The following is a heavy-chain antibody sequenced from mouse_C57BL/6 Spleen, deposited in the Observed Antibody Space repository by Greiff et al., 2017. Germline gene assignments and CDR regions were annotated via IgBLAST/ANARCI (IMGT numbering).Heavy chain of an antibody. V-gene: IGHV1-4*01. CDR1: GYTFTSYT. J-gene: IGHJ4*01. CDR3: ARSFITTVVREFFYAMDY. D-gene: IGHD1-1*01. Sequence: QVQLQQSGAELARPGASVKMSCKASGYTFTSYTMNWVKQRPGQGLEWIGYINPSSGYTKYNQKVKDKATLTADKSSSTAYMQLSSLTSEDSAVYYCARSFITTVVREFFYAMDYWGQGTSVTVSS. CDR2: INPSSGYT.